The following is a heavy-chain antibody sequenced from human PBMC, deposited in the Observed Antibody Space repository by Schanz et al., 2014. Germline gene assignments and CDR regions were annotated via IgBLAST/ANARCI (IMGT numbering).Heavy chain of an antibody. J-gene: IGHJ4*02. CDR2: INPSGGST. CDR3: ARDQSPYTNSSDVRYFDY. V-gene: IGHV1-46*01. CDR1: GYTFVSYS. Sequence: QVQLVQSGAEVKKPGASVKVSCKASGYTFVSYSMHWVRQAPGQGLEWMGIINPSGGSTRYGQKFQGRITVTTDTSTSTVYLELSSLRSDDTAVYYCARDQSPYTNSSDVRYFDYWGQGSLVTVSS. D-gene: IGHD6-6*01.